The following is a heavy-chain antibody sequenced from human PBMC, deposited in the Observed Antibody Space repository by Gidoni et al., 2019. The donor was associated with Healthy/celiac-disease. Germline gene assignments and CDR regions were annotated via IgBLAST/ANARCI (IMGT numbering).Heavy chain of an antibody. V-gene: IGHV3-30*18. CDR3: AKDRTYDFWSGYSGDY. CDR2: ISDDGSNK. CDR1: GFTFRSYG. D-gene: IGHD3-3*01. Sequence: QVQLVESGGGVVQPGRSLRLSCAASGFTFRSYGMHWVRQAPGKGLEWVAVISDDGSNKYYADSVEGRFTISRDNSKNTLYLQMNSLRAEDTAVYYCAKDRTYDFWSGYSGDYWGQGTLVTVSS. J-gene: IGHJ4*02.